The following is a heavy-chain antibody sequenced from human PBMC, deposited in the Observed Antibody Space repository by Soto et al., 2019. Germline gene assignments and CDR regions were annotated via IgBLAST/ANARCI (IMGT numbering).Heavy chain of an antibody. V-gene: IGHV3-30-3*01. CDR3: AKDDGSTWSMFYSYYGVDV. D-gene: IGHD6-13*01. CDR2: VAHDGTSK. J-gene: IGHJ6*02. CDR1: GFSFSDHA. Sequence: QVQLVESGGGVVQPGRSLRLSCAASGFSFSDHAMHWVRRAPGKGLEWVALVAHDGTSKYYAGSVKGRFTISSDKSSNTLHLKMDSLDTEDTAVYYCAKDDGSTWSMFYSYYGVDVWGQGTTVTVSS.